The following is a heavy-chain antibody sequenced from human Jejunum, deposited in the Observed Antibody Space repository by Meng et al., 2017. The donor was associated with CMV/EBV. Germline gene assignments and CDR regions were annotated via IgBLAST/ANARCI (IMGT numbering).Heavy chain of an antibody. D-gene: IGHD5-24*01. CDR1: GGSTSSYY. V-gene: IGHV4-59*12. CDR2: IHYNGST. CDR3: ARESLRDGYKTVDS. Sequence: SGGSTSSYYWSWIRQPPGKGLEWIGYIHYNGSTYYNPSLKSRVIISVDTSKNQFSLKLTSVTAADTAVYYCARESLRDGYKTVDSWGQGTLVTVSS. J-gene: IGHJ4*02.